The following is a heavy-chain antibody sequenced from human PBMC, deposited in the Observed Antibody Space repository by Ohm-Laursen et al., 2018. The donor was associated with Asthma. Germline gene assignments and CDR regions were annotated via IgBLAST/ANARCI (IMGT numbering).Heavy chain of an antibody. CDR2: IILIFGTA. CDR1: GGTFSSYA. V-gene: IGHV1-69*13. CDR3: ARAPFGVVISFLDY. D-gene: IGHD3-3*01. Sequence: SVKVSCKASGGTFSSYAISWVRQAPGQGLEWMGGIILIFGTANYAQKFQGRVTITADESTSTAYMELSSLRSEDTAVYYCARAPFGVVISFLDYWGQGTLVTVSS. J-gene: IGHJ4*02.